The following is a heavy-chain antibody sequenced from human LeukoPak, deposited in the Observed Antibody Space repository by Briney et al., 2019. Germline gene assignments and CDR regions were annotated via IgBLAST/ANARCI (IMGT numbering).Heavy chain of an antibody. CDR2: IYSGGST. CDR1: GFSVSTNY. V-gene: IGHV3-66*01. CDR3: ARDGRNEDAFDI. D-gene: IGHD1-1*01. Sequence: GTSLRLSCAASGFSVSTNYMSWVRQAPGKGLEWVSVIYSGGSTDYADSVKGRFTISRDNSKNTVYLQMNSLRAEDTAVYYCARDGRNEDAFDIWGQGTMVTVSS. J-gene: IGHJ3*02.